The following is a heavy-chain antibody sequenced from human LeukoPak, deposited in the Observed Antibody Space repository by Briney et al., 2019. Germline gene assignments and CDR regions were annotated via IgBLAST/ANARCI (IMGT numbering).Heavy chain of an antibody. CDR1: GFTFSSYA. CDR3: AKDHGVAAAGIPKWFDY. D-gene: IGHD6-13*01. CDR2: ISGSGGST. V-gene: IGHV3-23*01. J-gene: IGHJ4*02. Sequence: GGSLRLSCAASGFTFSSYAMSWARQAPGKGLEWVSAISGSGGSTYYADSVKGRFTISRDNSKNTLYLQMNSLRAEDTAVYYCAKDHGVAAAGIPKWFDYWGQGTLVTVSS.